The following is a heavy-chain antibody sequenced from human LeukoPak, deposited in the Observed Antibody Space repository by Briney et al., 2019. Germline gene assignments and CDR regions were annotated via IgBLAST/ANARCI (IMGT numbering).Heavy chain of an antibody. J-gene: IGHJ5*02. CDR2: IKQDGSEK. CDR1: GFTFSSDW. CDR3: ARAIQRDWFDP. Sequence: GGSLRLSCAASGFTFSSDWMSWVRQAPGKGLEWVANIKQDGSEKYYVDSVKGRFTISRDNAKNSLYLQMNSLRAGDTAVYYCARAIQRDWFDPWGQGTLVTVSS. V-gene: IGHV3-7*01.